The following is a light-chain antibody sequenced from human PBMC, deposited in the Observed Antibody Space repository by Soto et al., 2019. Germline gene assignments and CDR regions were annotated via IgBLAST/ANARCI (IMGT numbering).Light chain of an antibody. CDR3: AAWDDSLNGYV. Sequence: QSVLTHPPSLSKAPMQMVTISCSVISSNIGNNAVNWYQQLPGEAPKLLIYYDDLLTSGVSDRFSGSKSGNSASLAINGLQSEDEADYYCAAWDDSLNGYVFGTGTKVTVL. CDR2: YDD. CDR1: SSNIGNNA. V-gene: IGLV1-36*01. J-gene: IGLJ1*01.